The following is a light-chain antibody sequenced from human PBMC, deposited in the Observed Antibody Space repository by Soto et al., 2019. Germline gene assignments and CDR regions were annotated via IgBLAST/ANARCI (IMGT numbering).Light chain of an antibody. J-gene: IGKJ4*01. Sequence: DIQLTQSPSFLPASVGDSVTIACRASQDISNYLAWYLQKPGKAPEFLLYATSTFQSGVPSRFSGSGSGTEFTLTISSLQPEDFATYYCQQVNSYPLTFGGGTKVDIK. CDR1: QDISNY. CDR2: ATS. CDR3: QQVNSYPLT. V-gene: IGKV1-9*01.